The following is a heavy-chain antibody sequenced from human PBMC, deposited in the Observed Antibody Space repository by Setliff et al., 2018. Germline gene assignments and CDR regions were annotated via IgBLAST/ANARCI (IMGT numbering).Heavy chain of an antibody. D-gene: IGHD4-4*01. CDR2: INHSGST. CDR3: ASLGMTTMMDWYFDL. J-gene: IGHJ2*01. Sequence: SETLSLTCAVYGGSFSGYYWSWIRQPPGKGLEWIGEINHSGSTNYNPSLKSRVTISIDTSKNQSSLKLNSVTAADTAVYYCASLGMTTMMDWYFDLWGRGTLGTVSS. V-gene: IGHV4-34*01. CDR1: GGSFSGYY.